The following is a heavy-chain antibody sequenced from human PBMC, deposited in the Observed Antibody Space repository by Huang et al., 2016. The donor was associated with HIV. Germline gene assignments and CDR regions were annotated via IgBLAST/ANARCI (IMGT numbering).Heavy chain of an antibody. CDR3: ARFYVWGSYRPDY. J-gene: IGHJ4*02. Sequence: QVQLVQSRTEVTKPGASVKVSCKASGYIFTSYAIGWVRQDRGQGLEWKGWISGNNDNTNYAQTFQCRVTLTTDTSTSTAFMELRSLRSDDTAVYYCARFYVWGSYRPDYWGQGTLVTVSS. CDR2: ISGNNDNT. V-gene: IGHV1-18*04. CDR1: GYIFTSYA. D-gene: IGHD3-16*02.